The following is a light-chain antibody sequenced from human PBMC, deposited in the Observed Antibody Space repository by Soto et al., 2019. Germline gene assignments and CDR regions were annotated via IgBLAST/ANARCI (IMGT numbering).Light chain of an antibody. CDR2: GAS. Sequence: EIVMTQSPATLSVSPGGRATLSCRASQSISDTLAWYQQKPGQAPRLLIHGASTRATGFPARFSGSGSGTDFTLTIRSLQSEDFAVYYCQQYNNWPLKFGRGTKVEVK. J-gene: IGKJ1*01. CDR3: QQYNNWPLK. V-gene: IGKV3-15*01. CDR1: QSISDT.